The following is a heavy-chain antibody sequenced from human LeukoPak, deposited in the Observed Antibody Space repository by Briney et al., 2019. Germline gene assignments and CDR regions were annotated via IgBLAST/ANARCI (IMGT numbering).Heavy chain of an antibody. J-gene: IGHJ4*02. Sequence: GGSLRLSCAASGFTFSSYGMHWVRQAPGKGLEWVAVISYDGSNKYYADSVKGRFTISRDNSKNTLYLQMNSLRAEDTAVYYCARDHFAIAAAGTFDYWGQGTLVTVSS. CDR2: ISYDGSNK. V-gene: IGHV3-30*03. CDR1: GFTFSSYG. D-gene: IGHD6-13*01. CDR3: ARDHFAIAAAGTFDY.